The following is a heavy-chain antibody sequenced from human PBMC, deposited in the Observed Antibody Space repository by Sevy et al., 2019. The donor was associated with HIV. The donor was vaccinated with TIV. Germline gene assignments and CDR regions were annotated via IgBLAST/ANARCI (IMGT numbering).Heavy chain of an antibody. CDR3: ARGQYYAGCQTDY. D-gene: IGHD3-16*01. Sequence: GGSLRLSCAASGFTFCYYYMNWVRQAPGKGLEWVSSISSASSDIFYADSVKGRFTISRDNAKNSVYLQMNSLRAEDTAVYYCARGQYYAGCQTDYWGQGTLVTVSS. V-gene: IGHV3-21*01. J-gene: IGHJ4*02. CDR2: ISSASSDI. CDR1: GFTFCYYY.